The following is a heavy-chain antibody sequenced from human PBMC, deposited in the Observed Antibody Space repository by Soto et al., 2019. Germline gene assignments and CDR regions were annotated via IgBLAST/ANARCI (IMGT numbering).Heavy chain of an antibody. J-gene: IGHJ6*02. Sequence: TSETLSLTCAVYGGSFSGYYWSWIRQPPGKGLEWIGEINHSGSTNYNPSLKSRVTISVDTSKNQFSLKLSSVTAADTAVYYCARGLYYYGSGSYYSPGFYYYYGMDVWGQGTTVTVSS. CDR1: GGSFSGYY. D-gene: IGHD3-10*01. CDR2: INHSGST. V-gene: IGHV4-34*01. CDR3: ARGLYYYGSGSYYSPGFYYYYGMDV.